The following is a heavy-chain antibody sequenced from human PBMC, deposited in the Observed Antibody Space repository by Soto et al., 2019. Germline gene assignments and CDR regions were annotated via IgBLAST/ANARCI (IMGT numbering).Heavy chain of an antibody. J-gene: IGHJ6*03. Sequence: QVQLVQSGAEVKRPGASVKVSCKASGDTLKTFDVSWVRQAPGQGPEWMAWITTHNGDTNFAQKFRGRVSLTADTSAATAFRELRNLRSDDTGVYFCASFNFTRAGDNYDYYMDGWGQGTTVNVS. CDR2: ITTHNGDT. V-gene: IGHV1-18*04. CDR3: ASFNFTRAGDNYDYYMDG. D-gene: IGHD1-1*01. CDR1: GDTLKTFD.